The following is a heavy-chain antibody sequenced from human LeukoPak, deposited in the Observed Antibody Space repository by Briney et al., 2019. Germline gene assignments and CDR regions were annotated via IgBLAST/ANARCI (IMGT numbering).Heavy chain of an antibody. CDR1: GFTFSSYW. CDR2: IKQDGSEK. J-gene: IGHJ4*02. CDR3: ARVDFDWLFDY. V-gene: IGHV3-7*01. Sequence: GGSLRLSCAASGFTFSSYWMSWVRQAPGKGLEWVANIKQDGSEKYYVDSVKGRFTISRDNAKNSLYLQMNNLRAEDTAVYYCARVDFDWLFDYWGQGTLVTVSS. D-gene: IGHD3-9*01.